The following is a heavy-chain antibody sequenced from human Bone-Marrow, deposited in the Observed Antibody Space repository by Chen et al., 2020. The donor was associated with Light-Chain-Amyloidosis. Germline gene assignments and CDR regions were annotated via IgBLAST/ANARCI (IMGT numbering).Heavy chain of an antibody. Sequence: QLQLQESGPGLVKPSATLSLPCTVSDGSINSGDYYWGWLRQSPGKGLEWIGSIYYSGAAFYNPSLRSRVTISLDTSKNLLSLRLTSVTAADTAVYYCSIRIAVPGANEETWGQGTLVTVSS. CDR1: DGSINSGDYY. CDR3: SIRIAVPGANEET. J-gene: IGHJ5*02. CDR2: IYYSGAA. D-gene: IGHD6-19*01. V-gene: IGHV4-39*02.